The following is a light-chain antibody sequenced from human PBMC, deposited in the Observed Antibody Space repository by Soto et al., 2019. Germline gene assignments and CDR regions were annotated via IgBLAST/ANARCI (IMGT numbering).Light chain of an antibody. Sequence: EIVMTQSPATLSVSPGERATLSCRASQSISSNLAWYQQKPGQAPRLLMFRTSSRATGIPARFSGSGSGTDFTLTISSLEPEDFAVYYCQQRSNWPRTFGQGTKVDIK. J-gene: IGKJ1*01. CDR1: QSISSN. CDR2: RTS. V-gene: IGKV3-11*01. CDR3: QQRSNWPRT.